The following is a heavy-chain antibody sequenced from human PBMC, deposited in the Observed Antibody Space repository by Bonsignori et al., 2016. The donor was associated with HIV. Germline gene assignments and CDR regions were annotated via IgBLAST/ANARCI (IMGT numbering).Heavy chain of an antibody. CDR3: AKTKDMVAYGNFDY. Sequence: QLQLQESGPGLVKPSETLSLTCNVSGGSISRTNNYWGWIRQPPGKGLEWIGSVYYTGRTSDNPSLKSRVTISVDTSKNQFSLKLSFVTAADTAVYYCAKTKDMVAYGNFDYWGQGNPGHRLL. J-gene: IGHJ4*02. V-gene: IGHV4-39*01. D-gene: IGHD5-12*01. CDR1: GGSISRTNNY. CDR2: VYYTGRT.